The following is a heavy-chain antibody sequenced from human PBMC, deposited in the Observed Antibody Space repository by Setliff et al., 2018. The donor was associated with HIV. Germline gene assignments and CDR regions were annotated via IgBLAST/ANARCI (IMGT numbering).Heavy chain of an antibody. CDR3: ARDLI. CDR2: ISGSGSGV. V-gene: IGHV3-48*01. J-gene: IGHJ6*04. Sequence: GGSLRLSCAASGFTFSSYSMNWVRQSPGKGLEWVSYISGSGSGVDYADSVKGRFTVSRDNARSSLYLQLNSLRSEDTAVYYCARDLIWGKGTTVTVSS. CDR1: GFTFSSYS.